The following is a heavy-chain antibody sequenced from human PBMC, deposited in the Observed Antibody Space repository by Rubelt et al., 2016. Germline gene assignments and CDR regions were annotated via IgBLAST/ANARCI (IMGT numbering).Heavy chain of an antibody. V-gene: IGHV1-2*02. CDR2: INPNTGAT. Sequence: QVQLVQSGAEVRKPGASVRLSCQASAYTFKTYYIHWVRQAPGHGLEWLGWINPNTGATDCAQRFQGRVTMTRDTSIKTAYMELDSLTSDDTAGYYCARITSWDYWYFELWGRGTLVTVSS. CDR3: ARITSWDYWYFEL. CDR1: AYTFKTYY. D-gene: IGHD1-26*01. J-gene: IGHJ2*01.